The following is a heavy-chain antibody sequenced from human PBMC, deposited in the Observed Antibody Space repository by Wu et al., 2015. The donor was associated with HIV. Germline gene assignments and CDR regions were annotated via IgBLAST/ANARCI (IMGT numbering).Heavy chain of an antibody. CDR3: ARQAHYYDSSGYYPKYSYYYMDV. CDR2: ISVYNGHT. J-gene: IGHJ6*03. Sequence: QVQLVQSGAEVKKPGASVKVSCKASGYTFTSYGISWVRQAPGQGLEWMGWISVYNGHTNYAHNLQGRVTMTTDTSTSTAYMDLRSLRSDDTAVYYCARQAHYYDSSGYYPKYSYYYMDVWARDHGHR. D-gene: IGHD3-22*01. V-gene: IGHV1-18*01. CDR1: GYTFTSYG.